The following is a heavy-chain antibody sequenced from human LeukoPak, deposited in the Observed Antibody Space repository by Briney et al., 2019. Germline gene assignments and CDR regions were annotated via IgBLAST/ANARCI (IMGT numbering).Heavy chain of an antibody. D-gene: IGHD3-3*01. CDR1: GGSFSGYY. Sequence: SETLSLTCAVYGGSFSGYYWSWIRQPPGKGLEWIGEINHSGSTNYNPSLKSRVTISVDTSKNQFSLKLSSVTAADTAVYYCARGRITIFGVVSSNYGMDVWGQGTTVTVS. CDR2: INHSGST. CDR3: ARGRITIFGVVSSNYGMDV. J-gene: IGHJ6*02. V-gene: IGHV4-34*01.